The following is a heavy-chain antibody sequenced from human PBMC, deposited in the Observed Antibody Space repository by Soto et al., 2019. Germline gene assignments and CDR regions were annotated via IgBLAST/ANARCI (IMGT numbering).Heavy chain of an antibody. D-gene: IGHD3-10*01. CDR3: VRGGIGVTEPHWEY. J-gene: IGHJ4*02. CDR1: GFTFSTYD. Sequence: EVQLVESGGGLVQPGGSLRLSCAASGFTFSTYDLHWVRQAPGKGLEWVSGIATSGDTFYAGSVKGRFTISREDARNSLYLQMNSLRVGDTSVYYCVRGGIGVTEPHWEYWGQGTLVTVSS. V-gene: IGHV3-13*04. CDR2: IATSGDT.